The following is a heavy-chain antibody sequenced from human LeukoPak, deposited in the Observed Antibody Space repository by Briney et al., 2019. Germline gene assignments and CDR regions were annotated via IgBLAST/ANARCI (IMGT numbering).Heavy chain of an antibody. CDR1: GGSISSGGYY. CDR2: IHYSGST. CDR3: ARDAIDRDYFDF. Sequence: SQTLSLTCTVSGGSISSGGYYWSWIRQYPGKGLEWIGYIHYSGSTYYNPSLSSRVTISVDRSTNHFSLKVSSVTAADTAVYYCARDAIDRDYFDFWGQGTLVTVSS. J-gene: IGHJ4*02. D-gene: IGHD5-24*01. V-gene: IGHV4-31*03.